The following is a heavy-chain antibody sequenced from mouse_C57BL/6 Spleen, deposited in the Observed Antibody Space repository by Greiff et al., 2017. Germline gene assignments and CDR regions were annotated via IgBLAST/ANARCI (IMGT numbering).Heavy chain of an antibody. CDR2: INYDGSST. Sequence: EVQLQESEGGLVQPGSSMKLSCTASGFTFSDYYMAWVRQVPEKGLEWVANINYDGSSTYYLDSLKSRFIISRDNAKNILYLQMSSLKSEDTATYYCAREGYYGPYYFDYWGQGTTLTVSS. J-gene: IGHJ2*01. CDR3: AREGYYGPYYFDY. CDR1: GFTFSDYY. D-gene: IGHD2-1*01. V-gene: IGHV5-16*01.